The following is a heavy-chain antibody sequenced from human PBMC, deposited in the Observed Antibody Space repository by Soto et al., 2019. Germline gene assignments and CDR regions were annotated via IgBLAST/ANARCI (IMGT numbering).Heavy chain of an antibody. J-gene: IGHJ4*02. CDR2: VYWNDER. Sequence: QIALQESGPTVVKPTQTLTLTCTFSGFSLTTTGVGVGWIRHAPGKALEWLAMVYWNDERRYSPSLKSRLTITQDPSKNQVVLTMTYMDPVDTATYFCAHYDSSGYFSHFDTWGQGPLVTVSS. CDR1: GFSLTTTGVG. D-gene: IGHD3-22*01. CDR3: AHYDSSGYFSHFDT. V-gene: IGHV2-5*01.